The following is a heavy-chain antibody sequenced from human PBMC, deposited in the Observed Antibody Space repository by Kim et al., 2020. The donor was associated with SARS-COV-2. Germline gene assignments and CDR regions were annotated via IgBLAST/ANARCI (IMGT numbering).Heavy chain of an antibody. J-gene: IGHJ4*02. V-gene: IGHV3-73*01. CDR3: TRNLTS. CDR2: KSKNYAT. Sequence: KSKNYATEYAVSLKGRFSISRDESKNTAYLQLNSLKVEDTAVYYCTRNLTSWGQGTLVTVSS.